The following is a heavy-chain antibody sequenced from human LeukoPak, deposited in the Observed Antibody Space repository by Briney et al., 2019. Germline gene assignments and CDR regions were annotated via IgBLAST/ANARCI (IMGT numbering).Heavy chain of an antibody. Sequence: ASVKVSCTASGYTFTIYYMHWVRQAPGQGIEWMGIINPSGGSTSYAQKFQGRVTMTRDTSTSTVYMELSRLRSDDTAVFYCAREVYSSGWYLDYWGQGTLVTVSS. CDR2: INPSGGST. V-gene: IGHV1-46*01. CDR3: AREVYSSGWYLDY. J-gene: IGHJ4*02. CDR1: GYTFTIYY. D-gene: IGHD6-19*01.